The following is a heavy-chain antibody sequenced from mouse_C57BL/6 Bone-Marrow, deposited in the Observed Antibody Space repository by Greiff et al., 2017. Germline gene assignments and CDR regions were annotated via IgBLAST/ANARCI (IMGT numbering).Heavy chain of an antibody. J-gene: IGHJ2*01. D-gene: IGHD4-1*01. Sequence: QVQLKESGPGLVQPSQSLSITCTVSGFSLTSYGVHWVRQSPGKGLEWLGVIWSGGSTDYNAAFISRLSISKDNSKSQVFFKMNRLQANDTAIYYCARASWDFDYGGQGTTLTVSS. CDR3: ARASWDFDY. V-gene: IGHV2-2*02. CDR1: GFSLTSYG. CDR2: IWSGGST.